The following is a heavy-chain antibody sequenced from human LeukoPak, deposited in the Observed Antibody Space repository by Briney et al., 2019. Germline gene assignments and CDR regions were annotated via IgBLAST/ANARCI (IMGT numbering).Heavy chain of an antibody. Sequence: SETLSLTCTVSGGSISSYYWSWIRQPPGKGLEWIGYIYYSGSTNYNPSLKSRVTISVDTSKNQFSLKLSSVTAADTAVYYCARALYYYDSSGYYFDYWGQGTLVTVSS. J-gene: IGHJ4*02. D-gene: IGHD3-22*01. V-gene: IGHV4-59*01. CDR2: IYYSGST. CDR3: ARALYYYDSSGYYFDY. CDR1: GGSISSYY.